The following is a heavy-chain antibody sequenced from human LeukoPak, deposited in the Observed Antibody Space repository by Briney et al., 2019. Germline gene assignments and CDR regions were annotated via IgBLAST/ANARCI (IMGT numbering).Heavy chain of an antibody. V-gene: IGHV3-23*01. CDR1: GLTFSSYA. D-gene: IGHD6-13*01. CDR2: ISGSAGST. Sequence: GGSLRLSCAASGLTFSSYAMSWVRQAPGKGLEWVSAISGSAGSTYYADSVKGRFTISRDNSKNTLYLQMNSLRAEDTAVYYCATVAAAGNDYWGQGTLVTVSS. J-gene: IGHJ4*02. CDR3: ATVAAAGNDY.